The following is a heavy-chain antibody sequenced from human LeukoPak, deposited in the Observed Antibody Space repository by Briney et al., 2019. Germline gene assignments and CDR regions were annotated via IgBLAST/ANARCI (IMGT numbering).Heavy chain of an antibody. CDR1: GFTFSNAW. CDR3: ATEGAYCGGDCYPDY. D-gene: IGHD2-21*02. CDR2: IKSKTDGGTT. V-gene: IGHV3-15*01. J-gene: IGHJ4*02. Sequence: GGSLRLSCAASGFTFSNAWMSWVRQAPGKGLEWVGRIKSKTDGGTTDYAATVKGRFSISRDDSKSTLYLQMNSLKTEDTAVYYCATEGAYCGGDCYPDYWGQGTLVTVSS.